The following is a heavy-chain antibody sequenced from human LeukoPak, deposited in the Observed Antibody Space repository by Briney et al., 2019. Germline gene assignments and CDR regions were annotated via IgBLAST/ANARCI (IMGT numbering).Heavy chain of an antibody. CDR1: GGSISSYY. CDR2: IYYSGST. J-gene: IGHJ3*02. V-gene: IGHV4-59*01. CDR3: ARTPYSSSWSPRAFDI. D-gene: IGHD6-13*01. Sequence: SETLSLTCTVSGGSISSYYWSWIRQPPGKGLEWIGYIYYSGSTNYNPSLKSRVTISVDTSKNQFSLKLSSVTAADTAVYYCARTPYSSSWSPRAFDIWGQGTMATVSS.